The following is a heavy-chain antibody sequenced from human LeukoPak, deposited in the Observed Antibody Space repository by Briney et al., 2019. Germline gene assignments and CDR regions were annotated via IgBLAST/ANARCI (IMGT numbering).Heavy chain of an antibody. CDR1: GYTFTSYA. CDR2: INAGNGNT. V-gene: IGHV1-3*01. J-gene: IGHJ4*02. CDR3: AREWGDYGDYDWGVFDY. D-gene: IGHD4-17*01. Sequence: ASVKVSCKASGYTFTSYAMHWVRQAPGQRLEWMGWINAGNGNTKYSQKFQGRVTITRDTSASTAYMELSSLRSEDTAVYYCAREWGDYGDYDWGVFDYWGQRTLVTVSS.